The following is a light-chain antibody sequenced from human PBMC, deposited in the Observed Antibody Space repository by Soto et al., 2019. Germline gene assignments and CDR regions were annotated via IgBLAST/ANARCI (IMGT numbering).Light chain of an antibody. V-gene: IGKV3-11*01. Sequence: EIVLTQSPATLSLSPGERATLSCRASQSVSSYLAWYQQKPGQSPRLLIYDASNRATGIPARFSGSGSGTDFTLTISSLEPEDFVVYYCQQRSNWPWTFGQGTKEEIK. J-gene: IGKJ1*01. CDR1: QSVSSY. CDR3: QQRSNWPWT. CDR2: DAS.